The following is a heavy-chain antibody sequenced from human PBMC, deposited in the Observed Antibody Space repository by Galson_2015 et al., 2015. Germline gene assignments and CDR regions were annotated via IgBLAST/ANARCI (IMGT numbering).Heavy chain of an antibody. CDR1: GYTFTCYY. Sequence: SVKVSCKASGYTFTCYYMHWVRQAPGQGLEWMGIINPSGGCTSYAQKFQGRVTLTRDTSTSTVYMELSSLRSEDPAVYYCARDGGYCSGGSCYFNWFDPWGQGTLVTVSS. CDR3: ARDGGYCSGGSCYFNWFDP. J-gene: IGHJ5*02. V-gene: IGHV1-46*01. CDR2: INPSGGCT. D-gene: IGHD2-15*01.